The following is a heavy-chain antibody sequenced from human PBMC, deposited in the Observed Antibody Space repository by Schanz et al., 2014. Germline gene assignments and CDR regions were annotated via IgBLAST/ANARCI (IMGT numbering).Heavy chain of an antibody. J-gene: IGHJ5*01. CDR1: GFTFSTYA. D-gene: IGHD2-15*01. V-gene: IGHV3-23*01. Sequence: EVQLLESGGALVQPGGSLRLSCSASGFTFSTYAMSWVRQAPGKGLEWVSAINGNGGITYYADPVKGRFTISRDNSKNTLYLQMKSLRVEDTAVYYCVKDKQGSRSDDSWGQGTLVTVSS. CDR2: INGNGGIT. CDR3: VKDKQGSRSDDS.